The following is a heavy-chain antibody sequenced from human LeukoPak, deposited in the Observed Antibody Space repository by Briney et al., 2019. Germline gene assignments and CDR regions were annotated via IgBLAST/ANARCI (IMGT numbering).Heavy chain of an antibody. Sequence: GGPRRPSCHAPGSTPNTFWISWSPQVQGKGLGWLANINQDGSEKYYVDSVEGRFTISRDNAKNSLYLQMNSLRAEDTAVYYCTTFYTRLTDYWGQGTLVTVSS. CDR2: INQDGSEK. V-gene: IGHV3-7*03. CDR3: TTFYTRLTDY. J-gene: IGHJ4*02. D-gene: IGHD2/OR15-2a*01. CDR1: GSTPNTFW.